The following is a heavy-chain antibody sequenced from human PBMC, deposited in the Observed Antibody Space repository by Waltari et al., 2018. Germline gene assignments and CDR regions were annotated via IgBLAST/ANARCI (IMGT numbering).Heavy chain of an antibody. J-gene: IGHJ6*03. D-gene: IGHD3-10*01. V-gene: IGHV3-30*01. CDR2: IDDGSNK. CDR1: GFTFSTYA. Sequence: QVQLVESGGGVVQPGRSLRLSCAASGFTFSTYAMHWVRRAPGKGLEWVAVIDDGSNKYYADSVKGRFTISRDNSENTLYLQMNSLRPEDTAVYYCARPVNGGAYFYYYMDVWGEGTTVTVSS. CDR3: ARPVNGGAYFYYYMDV.